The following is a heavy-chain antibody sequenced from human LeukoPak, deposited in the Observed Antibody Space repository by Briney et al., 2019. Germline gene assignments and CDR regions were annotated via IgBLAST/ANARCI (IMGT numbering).Heavy chain of an antibody. J-gene: IGHJ4*02. Sequence: SGGSLRLSCAASGFTVSSNYMTWVRQAPGKGLEWVSLIYSGGSTYYADSVKGRSTISRDNSKNTVYLQMNSLRAEDTAVYYCARNIPVTRWGYWGQGTLVTASS. CDR2: IYSGGST. V-gene: IGHV3-66*01. D-gene: IGHD2-21*01. CDR3: ARNIPVTRWGY. CDR1: GFTVSSNY.